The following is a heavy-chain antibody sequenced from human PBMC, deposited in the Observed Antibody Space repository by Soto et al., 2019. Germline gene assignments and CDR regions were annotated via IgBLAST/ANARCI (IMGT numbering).Heavy chain of an antibody. J-gene: IGHJ4*02. CDR1: GFTFSSYS. D-gene: IGHD5-18*01. Sequence: EVQLVESGGGLVKPGGSLRLSCAASGFTFSSYSMNWVRQAPGKGLEWVSSISSSSSYIYYADSVKGRFTISRYNAKNSLYLQMNSLIAKDTAVYYCARDQPGYSYGYGLGYWGQGTLVTVSS. CDR2: ISSSSSYI. CDR3: ARDQPGYSYGYGLGY. V-gene: IGHV3-21*01.